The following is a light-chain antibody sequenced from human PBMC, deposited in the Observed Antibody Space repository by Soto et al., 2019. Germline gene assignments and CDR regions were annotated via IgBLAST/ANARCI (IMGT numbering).Light chain of an antibody. CDR3: QQYWSSPHT. CDR1: QSVSGSY. V-gene: IGKV3-20*01. Sequence: EIVSTQSPGTLSLSPGERVALSCRASQSVSGSYLAWYQQKPGQAPRLLIYEASRRAPGIPDRFSGSGSGTDFILTISRLELEDLALYFCQQYWSSPHTFGQGTKVDIK. CDR2: EAS. J-gene: IGKJ2*01.